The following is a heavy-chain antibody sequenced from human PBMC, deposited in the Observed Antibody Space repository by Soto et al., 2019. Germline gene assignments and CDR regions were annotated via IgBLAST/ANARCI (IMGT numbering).Heavy chain of an antibody. V-gene: IGHV1-2*04. CDR3: ARGDSDCTNGVCYHYYYYGMDV. CDR2: INPNSGGT. D-gene: IGHD2-8*01. J-gene: IGHJ6*02. Sequence: QVQLVQSGAEVKKPGASVKVSCKASGYTFTGYYMHWVRQAPGQGLEWMGWINPNSGGTNYAQKCQGWVTMTRDTSISTAYMELSRLRSDDTAVYYCARGDSDCTNGVCYHYYYYGMDVWGQGTTVTVSS. CDR1: GYTFTGYY.